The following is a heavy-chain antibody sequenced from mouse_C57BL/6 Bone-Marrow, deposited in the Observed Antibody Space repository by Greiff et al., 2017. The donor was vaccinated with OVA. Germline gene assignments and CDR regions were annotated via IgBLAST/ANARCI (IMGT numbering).Heavy chain of an antibody. CDR1: GYSITSGYY. D-gene: IGHD1-1*01. CDR3: ARRYGYAMDY. CDR2: ISYDGSN. Sequence: EVHLVESGPGLVKPSQSLSLTCSVTGYSITSGYYWNWIRQFPGNKLEWMGYISYDGSNNYNPSLKNRISITRDTSKNQFFLKLNSVTTEDTATYYCARRYGYAMDYWGQGTSVTVSS. J-gene: IGHJ4*01. V-gene: IGHV3-6*01.